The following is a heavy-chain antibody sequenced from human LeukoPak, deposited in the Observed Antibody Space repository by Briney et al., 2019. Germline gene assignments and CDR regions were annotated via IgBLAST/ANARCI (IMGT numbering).Heavy chain of an antibody. CDR3: ARTLAAARERSVWPLFDY. Sequence: LRLSCAASGFTFSSYSMNWVRQAPGKGLEWIGYIYYSGSTYYNPSLKSRVTISVDTSKNQFSLKLSSVTAADTAVYYCARTLAAARERSVWPLFDYWGQGTLVTVSS. J-gene: IGHJ4*02. V-gene: IGHV4-30-4*08. CDR1: GFTFSSYS. CDR2: IYYSGST. D-gene: IGHD6-13*01.